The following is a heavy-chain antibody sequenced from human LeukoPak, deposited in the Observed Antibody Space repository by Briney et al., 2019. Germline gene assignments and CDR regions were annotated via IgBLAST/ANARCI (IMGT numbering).Heavy chain of an antibody. J-gene: IGHJ4*02. CDR2: MNPNSGNT. V-gene: IGHV1-8*01. CDR1: GYTFTSYD. D-gene: IGHD2-8*01. Sequence: GPVKVSCKASGYTFTSYDINWVRQATGQGLEWMGWMNPNSGNTGYAQKFQGRVTMTRNTSISTAYMELSSLRSEDTAVYYCARGDCTNGVRGETWGQGTLVTVSS. CDR3: ARGDCTNGVRGET.